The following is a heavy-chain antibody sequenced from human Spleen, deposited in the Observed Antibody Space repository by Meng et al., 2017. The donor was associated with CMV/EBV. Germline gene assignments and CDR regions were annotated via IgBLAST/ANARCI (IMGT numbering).Heavy chain of an antibody. CDR1: GFGFTAYY. CDR3: AREVTYSNDKYGMDV. J-gene: IGHJ6*02. CDR2: INPNSGDT. D-gene: IGHD4-11*01. V-gene: IGHV1-2*02. Sequence: ASVKVSCKASGFGFTAYYFYWVRQAPGQGLEWMGCINPNSGDTNYAQKFQGRVTMTRDTSISTVFMQLSMLRSDDTAVYYCAREVTYSNDKYGMDVWGQGTTVTVSS.